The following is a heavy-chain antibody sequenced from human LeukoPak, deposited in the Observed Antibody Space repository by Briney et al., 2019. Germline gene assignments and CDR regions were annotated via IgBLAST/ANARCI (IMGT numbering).Heavy chain of an antibody. D-gene: IGHD3-10*01. CDR1: GYTFTSYY. J-gene: IGHJ4*02. Sequence: GASVKVSCKASGYTFTSYYMHWVRQAPGQGLAWMGIINPSGGSTSYAQKFQGRVTMTRDTSTSTVYMELSSLRSEDTAVYYCARIRYYGSGSYPQYYFDYWGQGTLVTVSS. CDR2: INPSGGST. V-gene: IGHV1-46*01. CDR3: ARIRYYGSGSYPQYYFDY.